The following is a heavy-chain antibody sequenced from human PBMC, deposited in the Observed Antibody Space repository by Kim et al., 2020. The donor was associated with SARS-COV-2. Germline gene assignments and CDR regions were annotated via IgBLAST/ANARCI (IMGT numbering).Heavy chain of an antibody. CDR1: GFTFSNAW. Sequence: GGSLRLSCAASGFTFSNAWMSWVRQAPGKRLEWVGRIKSKTDGGTTDYAAPVKGRFTISRDDSKNTLYLQMNSLKTEDTAVYYCTTPIRLARYSSGWYHYYYGMDVWGQGTTVTVSS. CDR3: TTPIRLARYSSGWYHYYYGMDV. CDR2: IKSKTDGGTT. J-gene: IGHJ6*02. V-gene: IGHV3-15*01. D-gene: IGHD6-19*01.